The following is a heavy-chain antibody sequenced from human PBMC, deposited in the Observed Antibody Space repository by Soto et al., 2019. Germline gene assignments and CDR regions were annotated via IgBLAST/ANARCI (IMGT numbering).Heavy chain of an antibody. J-gene: IGHJ4*02. CDR2: IYYSGST. Sequence: QLQLQESGPGLVKPSETLSLTCTVSGGSISSSRYYWGWIRQPPGKGLEWIGSIYYSGSTYYNPSPKSRVTISVDTSKNRFSLNLTSLTAADTAVYYCAIRGGRWLQHFDYWGQGTLVTVSS. CDR3: AIRGGRWLQHFDY. V-gene: IGHV4-39*01. D-gene: IGHD3-16*01. CDR1: GGSISSSRYY.